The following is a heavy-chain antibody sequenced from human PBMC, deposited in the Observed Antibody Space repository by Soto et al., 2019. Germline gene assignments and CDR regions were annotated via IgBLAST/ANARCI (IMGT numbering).Heavy chain of an antibody. J-gene: IGHJ5*01. CDR2: INPSGGST. Sequence: QVQLVQSGAEVKKPGASVKVSCKASVYTFTNYYIHWVRPAPGQGLEWMGIINPSGGSTGYTRRFQGRVTLTRDTSTSQVYMELSSLRSEDTAVYYCAREYQSSGWSWFDSWGQGTLVTVSS. V-gene: IGHV1-46*01. D-gene: IGHD6-19*01. CDR1: VYTFTNYY. CDR3: AREYQSSGWSWFDS.